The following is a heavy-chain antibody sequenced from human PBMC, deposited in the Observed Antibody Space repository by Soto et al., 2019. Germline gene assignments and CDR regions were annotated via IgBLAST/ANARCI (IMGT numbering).Heavy chain of an antibody. D-gene: IGHD3-3*01. Sequence: GGSPRLSCVASRFSLSKYTMNWVRQAPGKGLEWVSSINDRSNYIYYADSVKGRFTISRDNAINSLYLQMNSLRPDDTAVYYFSIFPIRSSSTSLLYWGRGTLVTVS. V-gene: IGHV3-21*06. CDR3: SIFPIRSSSTSLLY. J-gene: IGHJ4*02. CDR2: INDRSNYI. CDR1: RFSLSKYT.